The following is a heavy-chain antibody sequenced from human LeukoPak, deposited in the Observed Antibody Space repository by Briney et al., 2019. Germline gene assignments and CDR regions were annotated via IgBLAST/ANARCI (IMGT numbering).Heavy chain of an antibody. D-gene: IGHD3-9*01. CDR2: FDPEDGET. CDR1: GYTLTELS. Sequence: ASVKVSCKVSGYTLTELSMHWVRQAPGKGLEWMGGFDPEDGETIYAQKFQGRVTMTEDTSTDTAYMELSSLRSEDTAVYYCATGIALTGNRGGIRDNWFDPWSQGTLVTVSS. CDR3: ATGIALTGNRGGIRDNWFDP. J-gene: IGHJ5*02. V-gene: IGHV1-24*01.